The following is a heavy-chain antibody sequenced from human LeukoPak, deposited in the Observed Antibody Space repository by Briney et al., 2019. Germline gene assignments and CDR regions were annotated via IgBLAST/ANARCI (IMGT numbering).Heavy chain of an antibody. CDR2: IYHSGST. Sequence: SETLSLTCAVSGGSISSGGYSWSWIRQPPGKGLEWTGYIYHSGSTYYNPSLKSRVTISVDRSKNQFSLKLSSVTAADTAVYYCARVLRSTMVRGVIDYWGQGTLVTVSS. V-gene: IGHV4-30-2*01. CDR3: ARVLRSTMVRGVIDY. CDR1: GGSISSGGYS. D-gene: IGHD3-10*01. J-gene: IGHJ4*02.